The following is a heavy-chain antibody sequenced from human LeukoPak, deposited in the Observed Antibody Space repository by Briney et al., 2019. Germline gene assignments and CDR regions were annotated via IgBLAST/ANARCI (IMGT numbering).Heavy chain of an antibody. J-gene: IGHJ4*02. CDR1: GGSFSGYY. Sequence: SETLSLTCAVYGGSFSGYYWSWIRQPPGKGLEWIGEINHSGSTNYNPSLKSRVTISVDTSKNQSSLKLSSVAAADTAVYYCARVLRGGRRLDYWGQGTLVTVSS. D-gene: IGHD3-16*01. CDR2: INHSGST. V-gene: IGHV4-34*01. CDR3: ARVLRGGRRLDY.